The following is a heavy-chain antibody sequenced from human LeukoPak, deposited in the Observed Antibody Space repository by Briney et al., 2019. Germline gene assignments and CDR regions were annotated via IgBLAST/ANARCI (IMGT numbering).Heavy chain of an antibody. CDR3: ARAENYDFWSGYYMGHAFDI. CDR1: GFTFSSYS. CDR2: ISSSSSYI. D-gene: IGHD3-3*01. V-gene: IGHV3-21*01. Sequence: PGGSLRLSCAASGFTFSSYSMNWVRQAPGKGLEWVSSISSSSSYICYADSVKGRFTISRDNAKNSLYLQMNSLRAEDTAVYYCARAENYDFWSGYYMGHAFDIWGQGTMVTVSS. J-gene: IGHJ3*02.